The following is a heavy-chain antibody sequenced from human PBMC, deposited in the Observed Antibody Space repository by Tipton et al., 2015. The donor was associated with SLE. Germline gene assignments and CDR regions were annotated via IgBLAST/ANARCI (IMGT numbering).Heavy chain of an antibody. V-gene: IGHV3-64*01. Sequence: GSLRLSCAASGFTFSTYALHWVRQAPGKGLEYVSGISGTGEFTNYANSVKGRFTISRDKSKNTLYLQMGSLRVEDMAVYYCARVQESYSGFDRWGQGILVTVSS. D-gene: IGHD1-1*01. CDR2: ISGTGEFT. CDR3: ARVQESYSGFDR. J-gene: IGHJ5*02. CDR1: GFTFSTYA.